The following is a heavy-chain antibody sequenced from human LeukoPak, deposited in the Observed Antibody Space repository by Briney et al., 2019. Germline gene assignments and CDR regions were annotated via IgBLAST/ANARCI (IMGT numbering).Heavy chain of an antibody. CDR2: IYYSGST. CDR1: GGSISSDSYY. D-gene: IGHD6-19*01. CDR3: ASLAVAGLSEGY. Sequence: SETLSLTCTVSGGSISSDSYYWAWIRQPPGKGLEWIASIYYSGSTYYNPSLKSRVTISVDTSRNQFSLKLSSVTAADTAVYYCASLAVAGLSEGYWGQGTLVIVSS. J-gene: IGHJ4*02. V-gene: IGHV4-39*01.